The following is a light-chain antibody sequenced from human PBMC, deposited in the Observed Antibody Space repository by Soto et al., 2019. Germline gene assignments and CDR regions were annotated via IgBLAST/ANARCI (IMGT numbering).Light chain of an antibody. CDR1: QSVGSDY. J-gene: IGKJ1*01. CDR3: QQYGDSPPWT. Sequence: EIVLTQSPGTLSLSPGERATLSCRASQSVGSDYLAWYQQKPGQAPRLLIYGASRRATGVPDRFSGSGSGSHFTLTISRLVPEDFAVYYCQQYGDSPPWTFGQGTKVEIK. V-gene: IGKV3-20*01. CDR2: GAS.